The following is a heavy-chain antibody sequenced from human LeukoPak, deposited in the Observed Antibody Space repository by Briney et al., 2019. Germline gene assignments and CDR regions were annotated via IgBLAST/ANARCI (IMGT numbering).Heavy chain of an antibody. V-gene: IGHV3-23*01. Sequence: GGSLGLSCAASGFTFSSYAMSWVRQAPGKGLEWVSAISGSGGSTYYADSVKGRFTISRDNSKNTLYLQMNSLRAEDTAVYYCAKDPDEGGLGYFDYWGQGTLVTVSS. CDR2: ISGSGGST. D-gene: IGHD1-14*01. CDR1: GFTFSSYA. CDR3: AKDPDEGGLGYFDY. J-gene: IGHJ4*02.